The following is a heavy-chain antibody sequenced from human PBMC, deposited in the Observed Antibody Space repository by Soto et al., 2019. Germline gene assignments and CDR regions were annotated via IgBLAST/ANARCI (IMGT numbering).Heavy chain of an antibody. Sequence: QVQLVQSGAEVKKPGVSVKVSCKASGYIFTSYGVSWVRQAPGQGLEWLGWINGYNGNTNYGQNFQGRVTMTTDTSTSTAYMELRSLRSDDTAVYYCARMGDVPYYYYGMDVWGQGTTVIVSS. D-gene: IGHD3-16*01. CDR2: INGYNGNT. V-gene: IGHV1-18*01. J-gene: IGHJ6*02. CDR1: GYIFTSYG. CDR3: ARMGDVPYYYYGMDV.